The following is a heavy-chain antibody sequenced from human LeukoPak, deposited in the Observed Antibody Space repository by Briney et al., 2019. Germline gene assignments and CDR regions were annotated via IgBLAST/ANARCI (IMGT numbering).Heavy chain of an antibody. V-gene: IGHV4-34*01. D-gene: IGHD1-26*01. J-gene: IGHJ6*03. CDR2: INHSGST. CDR3: AGLMRGRVGTTHYYYMDV. CDR1: GGSSSGYY. Sequence: PSETLSLTCVLYGGSSSGYYWSWIRQPPGKGLEWIGEINHSGSTNYNPSLKSRVTISVDTSKNQFSLKLSSVTAADTAVYYCAGLMRGRVGTTHYYYMDVWGKGTTVTISS.